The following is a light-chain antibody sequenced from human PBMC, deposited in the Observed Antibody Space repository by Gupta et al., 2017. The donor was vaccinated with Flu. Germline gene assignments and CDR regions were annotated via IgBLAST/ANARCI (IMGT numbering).Light chain of an antibody. CDR1: SSDVGGDNY. V-gene: IGLV2-8*01. CDR2: EVS. CDR3: SADAVSNNVM. Sequence: QSALTQPPSASGSPGQSVTITGTGTSSDVGGDNYVAWNQQHPGEPPKLMLYEVSKRPSGVPDRFSGSKSGNTSSLTVSGLQAEDEADYYDSADAVSNNVMFGGGTKLTVL. J-gene: IGLJ3*02.